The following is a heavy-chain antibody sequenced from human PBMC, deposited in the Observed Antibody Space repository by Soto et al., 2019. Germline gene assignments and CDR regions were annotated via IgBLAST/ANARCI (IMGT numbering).Heavy chain of an antibody. CDR3: AHRRGYGDVHH. J-gene: IGHJ5*02. CDR1: GFSLSNIGMG. D-gene: IGHD4-17*01. Sequence: QITLKESGPTLVKPTQTLTLTCHFSGFSLSNIGMGVAWIRQPPGKALEWLALIYWDDDKTYSPSLKNRLTATNNTPKNQVVLIMTNMDPVDTATYYRAHRRGYGDVHHWAQGILVTVSS. V-gene: IGHV2-5*02. CDR2: IYWDDDK.